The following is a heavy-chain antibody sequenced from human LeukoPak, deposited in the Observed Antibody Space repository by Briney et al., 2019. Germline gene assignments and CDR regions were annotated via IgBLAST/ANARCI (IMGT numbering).Heavy chain of an antibody. V-gene: IGHV4-59*01. J-gene: IGHJ2*01. CDR2: IYYSGST. CDR3: ARASYDSSGYYYVVPNWYFDR. Sequence: SETLSLTCTVSGGSISSYYWSWIRQPPGKGLEWIGYIYYSGSTNYNPSLKSRVTISVDTSKNQFSLKLSSVTAADTAVYYCARASYDSSGYYYVVPNWYFDRWGRGTMVTVSS. D-gene: IGHD3-22*01. CDR1: GGSISSYY.